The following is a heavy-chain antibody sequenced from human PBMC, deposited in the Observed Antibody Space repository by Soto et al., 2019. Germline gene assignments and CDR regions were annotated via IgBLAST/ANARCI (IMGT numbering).Heavy chain of an antibody. CDR1: GGSVNGYY. CDR3: ATRITVFGLLIPPFDP. Sequence: NPSETLSLTCAVYGGSVNGYYWNWIRQPPGKRLEWIGEINHTGGTHYNPSLKSRVTMSVDTSKNQFSLRLSSVTAADTAIYYCATRITVFGLLIPPFDPWGQGTQVTVSS. D-gene: IGHD3-3*01. J-gene: IGHJ5*02. CDR2: INHTGGT. V-gene: IGHV4-34*01.